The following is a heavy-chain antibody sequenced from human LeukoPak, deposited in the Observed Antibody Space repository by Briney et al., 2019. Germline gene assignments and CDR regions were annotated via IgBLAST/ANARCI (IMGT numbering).Heavy chain of an antibody. J-gene: IGHJ4*02. CDR3: ARHRVYSYGDY. V-gene: IGHV5-51*01. CDR1: GYSFTSYW. D-gene: IGHD5-18*01. Sequence: GESLKISCKGSGYSFTSYWIGWVRQMPGEGLEWMGIIYPGDSDTRYSPSFQDQVTISADKSISTAYLQWSSLKASDTAIYYCARHRVYSYGDYWGQGTLVTVSS. CDR2: IYPGDSDT.